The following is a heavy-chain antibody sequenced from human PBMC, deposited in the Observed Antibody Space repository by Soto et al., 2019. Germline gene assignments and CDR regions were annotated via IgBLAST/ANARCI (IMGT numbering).Heavy chain of an antibody. D-gene: IGHD3-9*01. CDR2: IYYSGST. CDR3: ARDFDWVGGAHYMDV. V-gene: IGHV4-59*01. J-gene: IGHJ6*03. Sequence: SETLSLTCTVSGGSISSYYWSWIRQPPGKGLEWIGYIYYSGSTNYNPSLKSRVTISVDTSKNQFSLKLSSVTAADTAVYYCARDFDWVGGAHYMDVWGKGTTVTVSS. CDR1: GGSISSYY.